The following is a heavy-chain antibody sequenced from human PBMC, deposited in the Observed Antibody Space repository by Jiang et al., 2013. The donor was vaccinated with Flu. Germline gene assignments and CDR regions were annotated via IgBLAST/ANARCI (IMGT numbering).Heavy chain of an antibody. CDR2: IYTSGST. CDR3: ARDTGATVYYYYYGMDV. D-gene: IGHD1-26*01. CDR1: GGSISSGSYY. V-gene: IGHV4-61*02. Sequence: GLVKPSQTLSLTCTVSGGSISSGSYYWSWIRQPAGKGLEWIGRIYTSGSTNYNPSLKSRVTISVDTSKNQFSLKLSSVTAADTAVYYCARDTGATVYYYYYGMDVWGQGTTVTVSS. J-gene: IGHJ6*02.